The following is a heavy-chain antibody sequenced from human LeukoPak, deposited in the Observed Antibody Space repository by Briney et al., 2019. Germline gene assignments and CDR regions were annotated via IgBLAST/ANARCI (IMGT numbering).Heavy chain of an antibody. CDR3: ARDCSGGSCDHFDY. J-gene: IGHJ4*02. CDR2: INPNSGGT. Sequence: ASVKVSCKASGYTFTGYYMHWVRQAPGQGLEWMGRINPNSGGTNYAQKFQGRVTMTRDTSISTAYMELSRLRSDDTAVYYCARDCSGGSCDHFDYWGQGTLVTVS. D-gene: IGHD2-15*01. V-gene: IGHV1-2*06. CDR1: GYTFTGYY.